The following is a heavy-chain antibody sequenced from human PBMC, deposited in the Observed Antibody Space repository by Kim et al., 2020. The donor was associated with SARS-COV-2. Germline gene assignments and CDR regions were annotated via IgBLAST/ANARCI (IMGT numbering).Heavy chain of an antibody. V-gene: IGHV4-34*01. CDR1: GGSFSGYY. Sequence: SETLSLTCAVYGGSFSGYYWSWIRQPPGKGLEWVGEINHSGSTNYNPSLKSRVTIPVDTSKNQFSLKLSSWTAADTAVYYCARGFCGSGGSYYYYCGL. D-gene: IGHD3-10*01. CDR2: INHSGST. J-gene: IGHJ6*01. CDR3: ARGFCGSGGSYYYYCGL.